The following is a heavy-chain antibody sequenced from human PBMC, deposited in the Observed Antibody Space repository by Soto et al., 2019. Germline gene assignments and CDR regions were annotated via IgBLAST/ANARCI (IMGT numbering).Heavy chain of an antibody. D-gene: IGHD1-7*01. CDR3: AKDRGRFRYNWNYVYYGMDV. Sequence: GGSLSLSCAASGFAFSSYAMSWVRQAPGKGLEWVSAISGSGGSTYYADSVKGRFTISRDNSKNTLYLQMNSLRAEDTAVYYCAKDRGRFRYNWNYVYYGMDVWGQGTTVTVSS. CDR1: GFAFSSYA. V-gene: IGHV3-23*01. CDR2: ISGSGGST. J-gene: IGHJ6*02.